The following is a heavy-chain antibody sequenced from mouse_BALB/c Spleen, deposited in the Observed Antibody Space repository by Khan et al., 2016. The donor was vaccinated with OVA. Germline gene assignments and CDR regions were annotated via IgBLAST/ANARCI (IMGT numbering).Heavy chain of an antibody. D-gene: IGHD2-1*01. J-gene: IGHJ3*01. V-gene: IGHV9-3-1*01. CDR2: INTYTGET. CDR1: GYTLTDYG. Sequence: QIQLVQSGPELKKPGETVKISCKASGYTLTDYGMNWVKQAPGKGLKWMGWINTYTGETTYADDFKGRFAFSLETSASTAYLQINNLKTEDTDTYFCSRSNGNYWFAYWGQGTLVTVSA. CDR3: SRSNGNYWFAY.